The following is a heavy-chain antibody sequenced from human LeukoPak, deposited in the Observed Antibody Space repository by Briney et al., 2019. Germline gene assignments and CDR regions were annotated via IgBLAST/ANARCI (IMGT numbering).Heavy chain of an antibody. Sequence: PSETLSLTCTVSGGSISSYYWSWIRQPPGKGLEWIGYIYYSGSTNYNPSLKSRVTISVDTSKNQFSLKLSSVTAADTAVYYCACYDILTGYYNGENFQHWGQGTLVTVSS. V-gene: IGHV4-59*08. J-gene: IGHJ1*01. CDR2: IYYSGST. CDR1: GGSISSYY. D-gene: IGHD3-9*01. CDR3: ACYDILTGYYNGENFQH.